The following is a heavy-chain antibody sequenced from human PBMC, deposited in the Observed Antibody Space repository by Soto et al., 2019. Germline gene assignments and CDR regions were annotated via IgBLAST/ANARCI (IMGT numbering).Heavy chain of an antibody. CDR1: GGTFSSYA. Sequence: SVKVSCKASGGTFSSYAISWVRQAPGQGLEWMGGVIPIFGTANYAQKFQGRVTITADESTSTAYMELSSLRSEDTAVYYCAGTRWELQPRAIFDYWGQGTLVTVSS. D-gene: IGHD1-26*01. CDR3: AGTRWELQPRAIFDY. V-gene: IGHV1-69*13. CDR2: VIPIFGTA. J-gene: IGHJ4*02.